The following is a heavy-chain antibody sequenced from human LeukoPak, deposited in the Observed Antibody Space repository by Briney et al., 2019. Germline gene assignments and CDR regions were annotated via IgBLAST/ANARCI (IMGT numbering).Heavy chain of an antibody. CDR1: GGSISSYY. CDR2: IYYSGST. Sequence: PSETLSLTCTVSGGSISSYYWSWIRQPPGKGLECIGYIYYSGSTNYNPSLKSRVTISVDTSKNQFSLKLSSVTAADTAVYYCARVRDYDFWSGPDAYYFDYWGQGTLVTVSS. CDR3: ARVRDYDFWSGPDAYYFDY. J-gene: IGHJ4*02. V-gene: IGHV4-59*01. D-gene: IGHD3-3*01.